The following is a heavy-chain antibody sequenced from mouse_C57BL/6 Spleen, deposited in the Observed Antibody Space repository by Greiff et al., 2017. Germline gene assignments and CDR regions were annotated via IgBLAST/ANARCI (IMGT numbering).Heavy chain of an antibody. J-gene: IGHJ4*01. CDR3: AKHEPTRGDAMDY. D-gene: IGHD6-5*01. V-gene: IGHV2-9*01. Sequence: VQVVESGPGLVAPSPSLSITCTVSGFSLTSYGVDWVRQPPGKGLEWLGVIWGGGSTNYNSALMSRLSIRKDNSKGQVFLKMNSLQTDDTAMYYCAKHEPTRGDAMDYWGQGTSVTVSS. CDR1: GFSLTSYG. CDR2: IWGGGST.